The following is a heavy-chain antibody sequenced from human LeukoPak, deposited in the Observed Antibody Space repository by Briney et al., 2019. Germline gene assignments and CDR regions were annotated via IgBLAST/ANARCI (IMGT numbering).Heavy chain of an antibody. CDR2: ISSSSSYI. CDR1: GFTFSSYT. CDR3: ASASSHRIAAGGDY. J-gene: IGHJ4*02. D-gene: IGHD6-13*01. Sequence: GGSLRLSCAASGFTFSSYTMNWVRQAPGKGLEWVSSISSSSSYIYYADSVKGRLTISRDNAKNSLYLQMNSLRAEDTAVYYCASASSHRIAAGGDYWGQGTLVTVSS. V-gene: IGHV3-21*01.